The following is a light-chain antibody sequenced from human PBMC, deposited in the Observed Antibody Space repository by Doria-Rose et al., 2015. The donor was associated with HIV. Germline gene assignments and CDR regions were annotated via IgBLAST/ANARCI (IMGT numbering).Light chain of an antibody. V-gene: IGKV3-20*01. CDR1: QRFSSTY. Sequence: ELVLTQSPGTLSLSPGARATLSCRASQRFSSTYLGWYQQTPGQAPSLLIYDGSTRATGIPDRFSASGSGTDFTLTINRLEPEDFALYYCHQYGTSWTFGQGTKVEI. CDR3: HQYGTSWT. J-gene: IGKJ1*01. CDR2: DGS.